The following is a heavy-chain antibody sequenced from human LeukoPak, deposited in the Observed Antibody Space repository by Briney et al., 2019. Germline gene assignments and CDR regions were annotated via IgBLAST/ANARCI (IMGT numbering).Heavy chain of an antibody. V-gene: IGHV3-11*01. CDR2: ISSSGSTT. J-gene: IGHJ6*02. CDR3: ARGSYSYYYGMDV. Sequence: GGSLRLSCVASGFTFSAYYMTWVRQAPGKGLEWVSYISSSGSTTSHADSVKGRFTISRDNAKNALYLQMNSLRAGDTAVYFCARGSYSYYYGMDVWGQGTTVTVSS. CDR1: GFTFSAYY.